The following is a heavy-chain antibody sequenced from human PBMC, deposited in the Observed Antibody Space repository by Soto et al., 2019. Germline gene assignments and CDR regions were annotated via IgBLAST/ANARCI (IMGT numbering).Heavy chain of an antibody. CDR1: GYTFTSYG. D-gene: IGHD2-15*01. J-gene: IGHJ6*02. CDR2: ISAYNGNT. Sequence: ASVKVSCKASGYTFTSYGISWVRQAPGHGLEWMGWISAYNGNTNYAQKLQGRVTMTTDTSTSTAYMELRSLRSDDTAVYYCARVRNIVVVVAARGGMDVWGQGTTVTVSS. CDR3: ARVRNIVVVVAARGGMDV. V-gene: IGHV1-18*01.